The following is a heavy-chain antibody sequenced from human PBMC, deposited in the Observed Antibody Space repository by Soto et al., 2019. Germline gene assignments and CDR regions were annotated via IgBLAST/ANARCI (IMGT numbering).Heavy chain of an antibody. J-gene: IGHJ4*02. V-gene: IGHV4-59*01. Sequence: SETLSLTCTVYGGSISSCYSYWIRQPPGKGLEWIGNIYYRGSTNSNPSRKSRVTMSVDTSKNQFSLKLRSVTAADTAVYYCARVRDLVVDYAKFDHWGQGALVTVSS. D-gene: IGHD3-22*01. CDR1: GGSISSCY. CDR2: IYYRGST. CDR3: ARVRDLVVDYAKFDH.